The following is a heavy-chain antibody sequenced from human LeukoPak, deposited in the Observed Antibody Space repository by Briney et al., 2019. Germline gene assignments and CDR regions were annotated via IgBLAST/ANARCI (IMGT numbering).Heavy chain of an antibody. V-gene: IGHV3-7*03. D-gene: IGHD7-27*01. CDR2: INQDGSEK. CDR1: GITFSRFW. J-gene: IGHJ4*02. CDR3: ARELGFDY. Sequence: GGSLRLSCAASGITFSRFWMSWVRQAPGKGLQWVANINQDGSEKHYVDSVKGRFTISRDNAENSLYLQMNSLRAEDTAVYYCARELGFDYWGQGTLVTVSS.